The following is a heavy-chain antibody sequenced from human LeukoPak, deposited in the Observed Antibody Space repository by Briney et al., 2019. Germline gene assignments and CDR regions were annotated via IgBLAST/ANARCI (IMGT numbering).Heavy chain of an antibody. CDR2: VHYSGST. D-gene: IGHD4-23*01. CDR1: GGSISGYY. V-gene: IGHV4-59*03. Sequence: SETLSLTCTVSGGSISGYYWSWIRQPPEKGLEWIGYVHYSGSTNYNPSLKSRVTMSRDTSRNQFSLKLSSVTAADTATYYCAAWGVDYGGNFDYSDYWGQGTLVTVSS. J-gene: IGHJ4*02. CDR3: AAWGVDYGGNFDYSDY.